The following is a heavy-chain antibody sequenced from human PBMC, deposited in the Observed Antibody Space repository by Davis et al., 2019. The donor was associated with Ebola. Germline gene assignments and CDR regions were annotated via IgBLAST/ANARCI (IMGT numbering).Heavy chain of an antibody. CDR3: ARYWSGYSYGFFDY. V-gene: IGHV4-61*01. CDR2: IYHSGST. CDR1: GGSVSSGSYY. D-gene: IGHD5-18*01. J-gene: IGHJ4*02. Sequence: SETLSLTCIVSGGSVSSGSYYWSWIRQPPGKELEWIGSIYHSGSTNYRPSLKSRVTISTDTSKNQFSLKLNSVTAADTAVYYCARYWSGYSYGFFDYWGQGTLVTVSS.